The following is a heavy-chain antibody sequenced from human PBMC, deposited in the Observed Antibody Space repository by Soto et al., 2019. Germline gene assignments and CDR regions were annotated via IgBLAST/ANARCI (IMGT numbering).Heavy chain of an antibody. Sequence: QVQLVESGGGVVQPGRSLRLSCAASGFTFSSYGMHWVRQAPGKGLEWVAVISYDGSNKYYADSVKGRFPISRDNSKNTLYLQMNSLRAEDTAVYYCAVDRRDGDNFDYWGQGTLVTVSS. V-gene: IGHV3-30*03. CDR2: ISYDGSNK. J-gene: IGHJ4*02. D-gene: IGHD5-12*01. CDR3: AVDRRDGDNFDY. CDR1: GFTFSSYG.